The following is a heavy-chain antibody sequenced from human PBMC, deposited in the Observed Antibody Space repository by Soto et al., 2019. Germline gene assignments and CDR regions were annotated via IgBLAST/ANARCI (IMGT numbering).Heavy chain of an antibody. CDR2: IRGSRSYI. J-gene: IGHJ4*02. CDR3: ARLDYYDSSGYYLDY. D-gene: IGHD3-22*01. V-gene: IGHV3-21*01. Sequence: EVQLVESGGGLVKPGGSLSLDCAASGFPFRRYRMNWLRQAPGKGLEWVSAIRGSRSYIYYAHSVKGRFTISRDNAKNSMYLKMNSLRAEDTAVEYCARLDYYDSSGYYLDYWGQGTLVTVSS. CDR1: GFPFRRYR.